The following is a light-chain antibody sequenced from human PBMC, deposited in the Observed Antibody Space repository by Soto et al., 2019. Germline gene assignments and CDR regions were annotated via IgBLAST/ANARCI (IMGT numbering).Light chain of an antibody. Sequence: QSALPQPASVSASLGQSITISCTGTSSDVGGYNYVSWYQQRPGKAPKLIIFEVSHRPSGVSNRFSGTKSGNTASLTISGLQAEDETDYYCTSYTSSATHVFGTGTKVTVL. CDR1: SSDVGGYNY. V-gene: IGLV2-14*01. CDR2: EVS. J-gene: IGLJ1*01. CDR3: TSYTSSATHV.